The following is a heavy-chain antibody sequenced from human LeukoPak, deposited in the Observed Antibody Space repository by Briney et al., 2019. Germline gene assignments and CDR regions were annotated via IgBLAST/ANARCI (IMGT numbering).Heavy chain of an antibody. CDR3: AGRPTGYSSGYIH. V-gene: IGHV3-23*01. CDR2: ISGSAHKI. Sequence: GGSLRLSCVASGITFSNYAVSWVRQAPEKGLDWVSVISGSAHKIRYADSVKGRFTISRDNSEDIVYLQMNNLRVEDTAVYYCAGRPTGYSSGYIHWGQGTLVTVSS. J-gene: IGHJ4*02. D-gene: IGHD5-18*01. CDR1: GITFSNYA.